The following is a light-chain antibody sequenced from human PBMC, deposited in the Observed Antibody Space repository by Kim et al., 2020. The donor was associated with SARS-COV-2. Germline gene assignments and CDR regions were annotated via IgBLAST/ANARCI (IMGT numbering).Light chain of an antibody. J-gene: IGKJ2*01. CDR3: QQYGSSPNT. CDR1: QSVSSSY. Sequence: LSPGERATLSCRASQSVSSSYLAWYQQKPGQAPRLLIYGASSRATGIPDRFSGSGSGTDFTLTISRLEPEDFAVYYCQQYGSSPNTLGQGTKLEI. CDR2: GAS. V-gene: IGKV3-20*01.